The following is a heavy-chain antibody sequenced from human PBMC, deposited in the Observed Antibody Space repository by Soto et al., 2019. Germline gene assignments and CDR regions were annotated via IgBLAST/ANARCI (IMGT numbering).Heavy chain of an antibody. J-gene: IGHJ5*02. CDR1: GGSISSYY. CDR3: ARGVVPAAMFDP. D-gene: IGHD2-2*01. V-gene: IGHV4-59*01. CDR2: IYYSGST. Sequence: PSETLSLTCTVSGGSISSYYWSWIRQPPGKGLEWIGYIYYSGSTNCNPSLKSRVTISVDTSKNQSSLKLSSVTAADTAVYYCARGVVPAAMFDPWGQGTLVTVSS.